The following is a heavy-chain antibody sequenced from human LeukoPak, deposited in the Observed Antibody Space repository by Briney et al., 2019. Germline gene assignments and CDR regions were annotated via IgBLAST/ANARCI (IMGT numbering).Heavy chain of an antibody. CDR1: GGSISNYY. J-gene: IGHJ4*02. Sequence: PSETLSLTCTLSGGSISNYYWSWIRQPPGKGLEWIGYIYNNVNTDYNPSLKSRVTISVDTSKTQFSLKLRSVTAADTAVYYCACSSSAGPEYWGQGILVTVSS. D-gene: IGHD6-6*01. CDR3: ACSSSAGPEY. CDR2: IYNNVNT. V-gene: IGHV4-59*03.